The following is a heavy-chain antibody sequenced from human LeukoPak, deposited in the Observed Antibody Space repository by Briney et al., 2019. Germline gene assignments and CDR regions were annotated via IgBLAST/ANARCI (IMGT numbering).Heavy chain of an antibody. D-gene: IGHD3-3*01. Sequence: ASVKVSCKASGYTFTSYGISWVRQAPGQGLEWMGWVSVYSGKPNYIQNLQGRLTMTTDTSTSTAYMELRSLRADDTAVYYCARGPTIVGVATTTDFRGQGTLVTVST. CDR1: GYTFTSYG. V-gene: IGHV1-18*01. J-gene: IGHJ4*02. CDR3: ARGPTIVGVATTTDF. CDR2: VSVYSGKP.